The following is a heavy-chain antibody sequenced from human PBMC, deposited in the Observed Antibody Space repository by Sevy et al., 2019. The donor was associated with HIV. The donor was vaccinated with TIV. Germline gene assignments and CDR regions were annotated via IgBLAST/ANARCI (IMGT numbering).Heavy chain of an antibody. CDR3: ARDYYIAAHGSAFDI. J-gene: IGHJ3*02. D-gene: IGHD6-6*01. CDR2: ISAYNGNT. CDR1: GYTFTSYG. V-gene: IGHV1-18*04. Sequence: ASVKVSCKASGYTFTSYGISWVRQAPGQGLEWMGWISAYNGNTNYAQKLQGRVTMTTETSTSTAYMELRSLRSDETAVYYCARDYYIAAHGSAFDIWGQGTMVTVSS.